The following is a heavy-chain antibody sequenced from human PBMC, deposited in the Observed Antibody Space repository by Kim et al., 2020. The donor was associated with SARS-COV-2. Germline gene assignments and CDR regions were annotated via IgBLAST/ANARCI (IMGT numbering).Heavy chain of an antibody. J-gene: IGHJ4*02. Sequence: SVKVSCKASGGTFSSYAISWVRQAPGQGLEWMGRIIPILPIANYAQKFQGRVTITADKSTSTAYMELSSLRSKDTAVYYCARGGYSYGYPDYWGQGTLVTVSS. CDR3: ARGGYSYGYPDY. D-gene: IGHD5-18*01. V-gene: IGHV1-69*04. CDR2: IIPILPIA. CDR1: GGTFSSYA.